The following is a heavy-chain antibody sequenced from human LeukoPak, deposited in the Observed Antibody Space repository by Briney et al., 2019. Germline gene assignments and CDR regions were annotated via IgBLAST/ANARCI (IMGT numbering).Heavy chain of an antibody. CDR3: ARESLVGATVDY. J-gene: IGHJ4*02. CDR2: ISSSSSYI. CDR1: GFTFSSNS. D-gene: IGHD1-26*01. Sequence: GGSLRLSCVASGFTFSSNSMNWVRQAPGKGLEWVSSISSSSSYIYYADSVKGWFTISRDNAKNSLYLQMNSLRAEDTAVYYCARESLVGATVDYWGQGTLVTVSS. V-gene: IGHV3-21*01.